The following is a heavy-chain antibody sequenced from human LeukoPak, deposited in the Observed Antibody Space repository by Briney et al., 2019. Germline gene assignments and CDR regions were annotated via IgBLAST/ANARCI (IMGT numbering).Heavy chain of an antibody. CDR1: GFTFDDYG. Sequence: PGGSLRLSCAASGFTFDDYGMSWVRQAPGKGLEWVSSISSSSSYIYYADSVKGRFTISRDNAKNSLYLQMNSLRAEDTAVYYCARGGSGWPILKYYFDYWGQGTLVTVSS. CDR2: ISSSSSYI. D-gene: IGHD6-19*01. CDR3: ARGGSGWPILKYYFDY. V-gene: IGHV3-21*01. J-gene: IGHJ4*02.